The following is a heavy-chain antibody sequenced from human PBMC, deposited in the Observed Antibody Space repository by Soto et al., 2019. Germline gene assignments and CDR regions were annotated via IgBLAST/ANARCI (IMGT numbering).Heavy chain of an antibody. Sequence: SETLSLTCAVSGGSISSGGYSWSWIRQPPGKGLEWIGYIYHSGSTYYNPSLKSRVTISVDRSKNQFSLKLSSVTAADTAVYYCARAIRALGTFDPWGQGTLVTVSS. J-gene: IGHJ5*02. CDR3: ARAIRALGTFDP. V-gene: IGHV4-30-2*01. D-gene: IGHD2-21*01. CDR1: GGSISSGGYS. CDR2: IYHSGST.